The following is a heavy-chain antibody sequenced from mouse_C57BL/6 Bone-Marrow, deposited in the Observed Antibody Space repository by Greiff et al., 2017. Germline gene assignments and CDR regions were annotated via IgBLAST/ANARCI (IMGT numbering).Heavy chain of an antibody. CDR2: ISDGGSYT. J-gene: IGHJ1*03. CDR3: AKGVYYGSSYGWYFDV. Sequence: EVKLVESGGGLVKPGGSLKLSCAASGFTFSSYAMSWVRQTPEKRLEWVATISDGGSYTYYPDNVKGRCTISRDNAKNNLYLQMSHLQSEDTAMYSCAKGVYYGSSYGWYFDVWGKGTTVTVSS. D-gene: IGHD1-1*01. V-gene: IGHV5-4*03. CDR1: GFTFSSYA.